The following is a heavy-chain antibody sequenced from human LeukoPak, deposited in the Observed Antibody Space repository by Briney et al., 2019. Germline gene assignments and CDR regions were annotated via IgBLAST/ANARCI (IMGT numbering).Heavy chain of an antibody. Sequence: ASVKVSCKASVYTFTSYGISWVRQAPGQGLEWMGWISAYNGNTNYAQKLQGRVTMTADTSTSTAYMELRSLRSDDTAVYYCARPYGSGSYYNSPLDYWGQGTLVTVSS. V-gene: IGHV1-18*04. CDR2: ISAYNGNT. CDR3: ARPYGSGSYYNSPLDY. D-gene: IGHD3-10*01. CDR1: VYTFTSYG. J-gene: IGHJ4*02.